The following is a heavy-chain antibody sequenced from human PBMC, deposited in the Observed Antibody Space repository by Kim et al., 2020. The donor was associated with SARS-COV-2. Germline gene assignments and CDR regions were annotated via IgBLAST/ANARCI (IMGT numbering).Heavy chain of an antibody. V-gene: IGHV4-59*13. D-gene: IGHD3-10*01. J-gene: IGHJ2*01. CDR3: ARVRRWGPMVRGVILGGYLDL. CDR2: IYYSGST. Sequence: SETLSLTCTVSGGSISSYYWSWIRQPPGKGLEWIGYIYYSGSTNYNPSLKSRVTISVDTSKNQFSLKLSSVTAADTAVYYCARVRRWGPMVRGVILGGYLDLWGRGTLVTVSS. CDR1: GGSISSYY.